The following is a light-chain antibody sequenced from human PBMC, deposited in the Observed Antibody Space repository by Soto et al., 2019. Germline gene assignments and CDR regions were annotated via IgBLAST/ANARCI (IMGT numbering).Light chain of an antibody. CDR1: QSVSSY. Sequence: EIVLTQSPATLSLSPGERATLSCRASQSVSSYLDWYQQKPGQAPRLLIYGASSRATGIPVRFSGSGSGTEFTLTISSLQSEDFAVYYCQQYNNWPFITFGQGTRLEIK. CDR3: QQYNNWPFIT. J-gene: IGKJ5*01. V-gene: IGKV3-15*01. CDR2: GAS.